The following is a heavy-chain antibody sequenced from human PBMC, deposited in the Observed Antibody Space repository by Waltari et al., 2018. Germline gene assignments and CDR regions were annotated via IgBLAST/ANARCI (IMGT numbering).Heavy chain of an antibody. Sequence: QVQLGQSGPEVKKPGASVKVSCKDSGYHFISYGTDWVRQAPGQGLEWMGWSSPSNGNTNSAQKFQGRVTITTDTSTTTAYMELTSLGPDDTAVYFCARLPGYSSGWYDSWGQGTLVTVSS. CDR3: ARLPGYSSGWYDS. V-gene: IGHV1-18*01. CDR2: SSPSNGNT. D-gene: IGHD6-19*01. J-gene: IGHJ5*01. CDR1: GYHFISYG.